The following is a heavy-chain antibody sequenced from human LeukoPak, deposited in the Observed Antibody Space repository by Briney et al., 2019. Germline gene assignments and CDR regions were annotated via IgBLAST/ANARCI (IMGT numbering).Heavy chain of an antibody. CDR2: VSGDGGVT. V-gene: IGHV3-43*02. CDR1: GFTFRDFS. J-gene: IGHJ4*02. CDR3: AKENNSLSFNFDY. D-gene: IGHD2/OR15-2a*01. Sequence: PGGSLRLSCAASGFTFRDFSMHWVRQAPGKGLEWVSLVSGDGGVTHYADSVKGRFTISRDNSKNSLYLHISSLRVEDTAFYYCAKENNSLSFNFDYWGQGTLVTVSS.